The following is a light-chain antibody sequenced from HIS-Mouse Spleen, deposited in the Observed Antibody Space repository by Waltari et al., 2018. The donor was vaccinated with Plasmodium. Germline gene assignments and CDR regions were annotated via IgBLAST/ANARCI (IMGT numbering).Light chain of an antibody. CDR2: EDS. CDR3: YSTDSSGNHRV. J-gene: IGLJ3*02. Sequence: SYELTQPPSVSVSPGQTARITCPGDALTQKYAYWYQQKSGQAPVLVIYEDSKRPSGIPERFSGSSSGTMATLTISGAQVEDEADYYCYSTDSSGNHRVFGRGTKLTVL. V-gene: IGLV3-10*01. CDR1: ALTQKY.